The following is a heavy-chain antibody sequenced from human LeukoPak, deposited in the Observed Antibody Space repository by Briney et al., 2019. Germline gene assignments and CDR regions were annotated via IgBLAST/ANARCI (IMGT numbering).Heavy chain of an antibody. CDR2: ISWSGDRM. Sequence: TGGSLRLSCAASGFTFSSYSMNWVRQAPGKGLEWVSSISWSGDRMGYADAVKGRFTISGDNAKNSLFLQMNSLRVEDTALYYCAKDLGGSATTVWGQGTLVTVSS. CDR1: GFTFSSYS. V-gene: IGHV3-9*01. J-gene: IGHJ4*02. D-gene: IGHD2-2*01. CDR3: AKDLGGSATTV.